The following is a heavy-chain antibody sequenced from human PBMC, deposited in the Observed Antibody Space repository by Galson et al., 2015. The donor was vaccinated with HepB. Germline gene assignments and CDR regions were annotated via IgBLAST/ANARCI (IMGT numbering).Heavy chain of an antibody. D-gene: IGHD2-2*01. Sequence: SLRLSCAASGFIFSDYFMGWVRQAPGQGLEWVCRIIGKGNGYTAEYAASVKGRFTISRDDSKNSLYLQMNSLKTEDTAVYYCARYAAGCMDVWGQGTPVTVSS. CDR2: IIGKGNGYTA. CDR3: ARYAAGCMDV. J-gene: IGHJ6*02. CDR1: GFIFSDYF. V-gene: IGHV3-72*01.